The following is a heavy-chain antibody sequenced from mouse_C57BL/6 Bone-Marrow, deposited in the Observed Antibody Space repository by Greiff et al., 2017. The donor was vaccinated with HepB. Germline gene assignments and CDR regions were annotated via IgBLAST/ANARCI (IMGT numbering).Heavy chain of an antibody. J-gene: IGHJ4*01. CDR3: AREIYYYGSYYAMDY. CDR1: GYAFSSYW. D-gene: IGHD1-1*01. CDR2: IYPGDGDT. V-gene: IGHV1-80*01. Sequence: VQLVESGAELVKPGASVKISCKASGYAFSSYWMNWVKQRPGKGLEWIGQIYPGDGDTNYNGKFKGKATLTADKSSSTAYMQLSSLTSEDSAVYFCAREIYYYGSYYAMDYWGQGTSVTVSS.